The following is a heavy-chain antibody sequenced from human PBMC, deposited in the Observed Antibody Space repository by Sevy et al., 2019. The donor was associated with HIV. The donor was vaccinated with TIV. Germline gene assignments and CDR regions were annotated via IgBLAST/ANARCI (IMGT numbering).Heavy chain of an antibody. CDR1: DGSFSGYY. CDR3: ARSPAVVVVPGAPSWFDP. Sequence: SETLSLTCAVPDGSFSGYYWNWIRQLPGKGLEWIAEINESGITYYNPSLKSRVTISVHTSKKQLFLKLNSVTAADTAVYFCARSPAVVVVPGAPSWFDPWGQGTLVTVSS. V-gene: IGHV4-34*01. J-gene: IGHJ5*02. D-gene: IGHD2-2*01. CDR2: INESGIT.